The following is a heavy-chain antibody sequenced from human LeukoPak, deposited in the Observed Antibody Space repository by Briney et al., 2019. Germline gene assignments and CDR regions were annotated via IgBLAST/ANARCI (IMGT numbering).Heavy chain of an antibody. D-gene: IGHD3-22*01. CDR1: GYTFTTYY. V-gene: IGHV1-46*01. CDR3: ARGPPGRVYDSSKKGLFDP. CDR2: INPSGTST. J-gene: IGHJ5*02. Sequence: ASAKVSCKASGYTFTTYYLHWVRQAPGQGLEWMGVINPSGTSTTYAQTFQGRVTMTIDTSTSTVYMELSSLRSEDTAMYYCARGPPGRVYDSSKKGLFDPWGQGTLVTVSS.